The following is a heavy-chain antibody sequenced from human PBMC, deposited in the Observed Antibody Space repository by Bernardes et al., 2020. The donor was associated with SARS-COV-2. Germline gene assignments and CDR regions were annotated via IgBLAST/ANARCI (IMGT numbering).Heavy chain of an antibody. CDR2: VNPHNGNT. Sequence: ASVKVSCKASGYTFTSYVIIWVRQAPGQGFEWMGGVNPHNGNTNYAQKFQGRVTMTTDTSTSTAYLELRNLRSDDTAVYYCARAGYIVRLVYAQFDDWGQGTLVTGS. D-gene: IGHD2-8*01. V-gene: IGHV1-18*04. CDR3: ARAGYIVRLVYAQFDD. J-gene: IGHJ4*02. CDR1: GYTFTSYV.